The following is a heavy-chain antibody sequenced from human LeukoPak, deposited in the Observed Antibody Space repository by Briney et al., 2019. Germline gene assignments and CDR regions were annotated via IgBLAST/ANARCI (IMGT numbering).Heavy chain of an antibody. CDR1: GFTFSTYA. Sequence: GRSLRLSCAASGFTFSTYAMHWVRQAPGKGLEGVAMVWYNGKNKHYADSVKGRFTISRDNSKHTLDLQMNSLRADDTAVYYCVRDPSNSGWAFDYWGQGTLVTVSS. D-gene: IGHD6-19*01. V-gene: IGHV3-33*01. CDR3: VRDPSNSGWAFDY. J-gene: IGHJ4*02. CDR2: VWYNGKNK.